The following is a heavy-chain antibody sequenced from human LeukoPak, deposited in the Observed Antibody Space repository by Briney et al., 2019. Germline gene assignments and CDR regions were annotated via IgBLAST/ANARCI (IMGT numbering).Heavy chain of an antibody. J-gene: IGHJ6*02. CDR1: GFTFSSYW. Sequence: GGSLRLSCAASGFTFSSYWMSWVRQAPGKGLEWVANIKQDGSEKYYVDSVKGRFTISRDNAKNSLYLQMGSLRAEDTAVYYCAREKLRGLRYYYGMDVWGQGTTVTVSS. CDR2: IKQDGSEK. D-gene: IGHD5-18*01. CDR3: AREKLRGLRYYYGMDV. V-gene: IGHV3-7*01.